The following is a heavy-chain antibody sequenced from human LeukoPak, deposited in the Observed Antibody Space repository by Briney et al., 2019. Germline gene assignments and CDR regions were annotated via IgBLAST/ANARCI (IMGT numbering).Heavy chain of an antibody. Sequence: SETLSLTCTVSAYSISSSYYWGWIRQPPGKGLEWIGSIYYSGSTYYNPSLKSRVTISVDTSKNQFSLKLSSVTAADTAVYYCARHNVVAYGGGWVDYWGQGTLVTVSS. D-gene: IGHD2-15*01. CDR1: AYSISSSYY. CDR2: IYYSGST. CDR3: ARHNVVAYGGGWVDY. J-gene: IGHJ4*02. V-gene: IGHV4-39*01.